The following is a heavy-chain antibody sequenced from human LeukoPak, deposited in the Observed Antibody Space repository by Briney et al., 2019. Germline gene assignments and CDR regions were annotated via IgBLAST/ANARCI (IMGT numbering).Heavy chain of an antibody. CDR1: GFTFSNFW. Sequence: PGGSLRLSCTASGFTFSNFWMGWVRQAPGKGLEWVANIKQDETEKFYLGSVKGRFTISRDNSKNTLYLQMNSLRAEDTAVYYCARALYDSSGYSSFDYWGQGTLVTVSS. CDR2: IKQDETEK. D-gene: IGHD3-22*01. J-gene: IGHJ4*02. CDR3: ARALYDSSGYSSFDY. V-gene: IGHV3-7*01.